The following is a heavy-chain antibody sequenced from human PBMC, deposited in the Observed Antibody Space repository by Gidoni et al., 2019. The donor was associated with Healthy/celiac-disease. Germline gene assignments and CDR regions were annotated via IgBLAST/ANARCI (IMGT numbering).Heavy chain of an antibody. J-gene: IGHJ4*02. D-gene: IGHD6-13*01. CDR1: GYTFTSYA. V-gene: IGHV7-4-1*02. CDR3: ARAGSTWYYFDY. Sequence: QVQLVQSGSELKKPGASVKVSCKASGYTFTSYALNWVRQAPGQGLEWVGWINTNTGNPVYAQGFTGRTVFSLDTSVNTAYLQISSRKAEDTAVYYWARAGSTWYYFDYWGQGTLVTVSS. CDR2: INTNTGNP.